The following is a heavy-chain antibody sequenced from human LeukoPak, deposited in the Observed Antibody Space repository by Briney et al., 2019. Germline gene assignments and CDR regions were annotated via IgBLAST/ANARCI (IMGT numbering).Heavy chain of an antibody. D-gene: IGHD2-15*01. J-gene: IGHJ4*02. Sequence: PSETLSLNCTVSGGSISSYYWSWIRQPPGKGLEWIGYIYYSGSTNYNPSLKSRVTISVDTSKNQLSLKLSSVTAADTAVYYCARAPTLLLFDYWGQGTLATVSS. V-gene: IGHV4-59*01. CDR3: ARAPTLLLFDY. CDR1: GGSISSYY. CDR2: IYYSGST.